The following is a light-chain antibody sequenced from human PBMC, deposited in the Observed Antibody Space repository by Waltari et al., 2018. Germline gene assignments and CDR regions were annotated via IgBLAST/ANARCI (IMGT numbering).Light chain of an antibody. J-gene: IGKJ1*01. Sequence: EIVLTQSPATLSFSPGESATPSCRASQSVSSYLAWYQQKPGQAPRLLIYGASNRATGIPARFSGSGSGTDFTLTISSLEPEDFAVYYCQQRSGWPTFGQGTKVEIK. CDR2: GAS. CDR3: QQRSGWPT. V-gene: IGKV3-11*01. CDR1: QSVSSY.